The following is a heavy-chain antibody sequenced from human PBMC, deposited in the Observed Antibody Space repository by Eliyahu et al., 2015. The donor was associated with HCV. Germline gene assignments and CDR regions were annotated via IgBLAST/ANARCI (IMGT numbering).Heavy chain of an antibody. J-gene: IGHJ6*02. CDR2: ISSSSSTI. Sequence: EVQLVESGGGLVQPGGSLXLSCAASGFTFXSYXMXWVRQAPGKGLEWVSYISSSSSTIYYADSVKGRFTISRDNAKNSLYLQMNSLRAEDTAVYYCARVGYSYGYLPFSPGVMDVWGQGTTVTVSS. D-gene: IGHD5-18*01. CDR1: GFTFXSYX. V-gene: IGHV3-48*01. CDR3: ARVGYSYGYLPFSPGVMDV.